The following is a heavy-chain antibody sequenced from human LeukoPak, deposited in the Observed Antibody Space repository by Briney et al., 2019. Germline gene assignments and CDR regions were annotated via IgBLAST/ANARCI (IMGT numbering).Heavy chain of an antibody. D-gene: IGHD3-16*02. J-gene: IGHJ4*02. Sequence: GGSLRLSCAASGFTFSSYGMHWVRQAPGKGLEWVAVISYDGSNKYYADCVKGRFTISRDNSKNTLYLQMNSLRAEDTAVYYCARTGYVWGSYHLDYWGQGTLVTVSS. V-gene: IGHV3-30*03. CDR1: GFTFSSYG. CDR2: ISYDGSNK. CDR3: ARTGYVWGSYHLDY.